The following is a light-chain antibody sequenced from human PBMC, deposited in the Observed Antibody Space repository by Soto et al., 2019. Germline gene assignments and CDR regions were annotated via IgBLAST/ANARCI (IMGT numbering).Light chain of an antibody. CDR1: SSDVGSYNF. V-gene: IGLV2-23*02. CDR2: EVS. CDR3: CSYAGSSTFLVV. J-gene: IGLJ2*01. Sequence: QSALTQPASVSGSPGQSITISCTGTSSDVGSYNFVSWYQQHPDKAPKLMIYEVSKRPSGVSNRLSGSKSGNTASLTISGLQAEDEADYYYCSYAGSSTFLVVFGGGTKLTVL.